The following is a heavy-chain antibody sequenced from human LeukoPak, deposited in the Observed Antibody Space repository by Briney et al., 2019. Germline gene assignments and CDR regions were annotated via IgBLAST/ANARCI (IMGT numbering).Heavy chain of an antibody. CDR1: GYSFTTYW. Sequence: GESLKISCKSSGYSFTTYWIAWVRQVPGKGLEWMGIIYPGDSDTRYSPSFRGQVTISADKSITTAYLQWSSLKASDTAMYYCARRMIGLNGYFDYWGQGTLVTVSS. CDR3: ARRMIGLNGYFDY. V-gene: IGHV5-51*01. CDR2: IYPGDSDT. D-gene: IGHD3-22*01. J-gene: IGHJ4*02.